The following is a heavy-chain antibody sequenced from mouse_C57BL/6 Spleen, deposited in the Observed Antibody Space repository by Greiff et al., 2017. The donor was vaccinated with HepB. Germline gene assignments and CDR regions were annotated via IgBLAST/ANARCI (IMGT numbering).Heavy chain of an antibody. Sequence: EVQLVESGPGLVKPSQSLSLTCSVTGYSITSGYYWNWIRQFPGNKLEWMGYISYDGSNNYNPSLKNRISITRDTSKNQFFLKLNSVTTEDTATYYCAIYGNYPWYFDVWGTGTTVTVSS. J-gene: IGHJ1*03. D-gene: IGHD2-1*01. CDR1: GYSITSGYY. CDR3: AIYGNYPWYFDV. V-gene: IGHV3-6*01. CDR2: ISYDGSN.